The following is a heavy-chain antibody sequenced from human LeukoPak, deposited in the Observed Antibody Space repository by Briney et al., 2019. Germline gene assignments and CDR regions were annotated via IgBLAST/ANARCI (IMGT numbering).Heavy chain of an antibody. V-gene: IGHV3-7*01. CDR1: GFTFSSYW. D-gene: IGHD3-3*01. CDR2: IKQDGSEK. J-gene: IGHJ6*03. CDR3: ARDVRTYNYDFWSGYDYYYYMDV. Sequence: GGSLGLSCAASGFTFSSYWMSWVRQAPGKGLEWVANIKQDGSEKYYVDSVKGRFTISRDNAKNSLYLQMNSLRAEDTAVYYCARDVRTYNYDFWSGYDYYYYMDVWGKGTTVTVSS.